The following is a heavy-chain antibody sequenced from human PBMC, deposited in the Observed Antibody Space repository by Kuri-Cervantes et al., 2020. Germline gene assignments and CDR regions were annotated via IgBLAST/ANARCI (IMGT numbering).Heavy chain of an antibody. CDR3: ARGVVTMSKFGSSFDP. CDR1: GGSFSGYY. D-gene: IGHD3-10*02. V-gene: IGHV4-34*01. J-gene: IGHJ5*02. Sequence: SETLSLTCAVYGGSFSGYYWSWIRQPPGKGLEWIGEINHSGSTNHNPSLKSRVTISVDTSKNQFSLKPSSVTAADTAVYYCARGVVTMSKFGSSFDPWGQGTLVTVSS. CDR2: INHSGST.